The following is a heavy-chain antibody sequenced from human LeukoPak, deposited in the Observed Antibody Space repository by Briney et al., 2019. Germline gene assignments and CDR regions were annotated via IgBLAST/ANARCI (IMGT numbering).Heavy chain of an antibody. V-gene: IGHV3-7*01. CDR2: IKQDGSEE. J-gene: IGHJ4*02. CDR1: GFTFSSYW. D-gene: IGHD1-26*01. CDR3: ARGSSAGASLRHDY. Sequence: PGGSLRLSCAASGFTFSSYWMSWVRQAPGKGLEWVANIKQDGSEENFVDSVKGRFTISRDNAKKSLYLQMNSLRAEDTAVYYCARGSSAGASLRHDYWGRGTLVTVSS.